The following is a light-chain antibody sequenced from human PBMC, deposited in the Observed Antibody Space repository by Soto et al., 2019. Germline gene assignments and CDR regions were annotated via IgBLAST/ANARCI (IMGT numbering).Light chain of an antibody. CDR3: QQYVSSPLT. CDR1: QSVLYSSNNENY. CDR2: WAS. Sequence: DIVLTQSPDSLAVSLGERATINCKSSQSVLYSSNNENYLAWYQQKPGQAPKLLISWASTRESGVPDRFSGGGSGTEFTLTISSLQAEDVAVYYCQQYVSSPLTFGGGTKVEIK. V-gene: IGKV4-1*01. J-gene: IGKJ4*01.